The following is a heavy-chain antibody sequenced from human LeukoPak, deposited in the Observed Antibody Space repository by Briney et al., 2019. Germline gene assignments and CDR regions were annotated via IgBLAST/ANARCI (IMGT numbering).Heavy chain of an antibody. CDR1: GFTFSSYS. CDR3: ATYRQVLLPFES. Sequence: PGGSLRLSCAASGFTFSSYSMNWVRQAPGKGLEWVSSISSSSSYIYYADSVRGRFTIPRDNSKSTLSLQMNSLRAEDTAIYYCATYRQVLLPFESWGQGTLVTVSS. D-gene: IGHD2-8*02. CDR2: ISSSSSYI. J-gene: IGHJ4*02. V-gene: IGHV3-21*04.